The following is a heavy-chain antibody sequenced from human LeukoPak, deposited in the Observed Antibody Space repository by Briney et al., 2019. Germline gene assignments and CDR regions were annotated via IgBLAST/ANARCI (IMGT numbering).Heavy chain of an antibody. CDR2: IYYSGST. Sequence: SETLSLTCAVYGGSFSGYYWSWIRQPPGKGLEWIGYIYYSGSTNYNPSLKSRVTMSVDTSKNQFSLKLSSVTAADTAVYYCARQSSSNWYLDFWGQGTLVTVSS. CDR3: ARQSSSNWYLDF. J-gene: IGHJ4*02. D-gene: IGHD6-13*01. CDR1: GGSFSGYY. V-gene: IGHV4-59*08.